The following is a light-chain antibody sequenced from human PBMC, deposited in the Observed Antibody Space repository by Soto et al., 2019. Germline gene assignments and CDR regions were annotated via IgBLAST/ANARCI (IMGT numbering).Light chain of an antibody. J-gene: IGLJ2*01. V-gene: IGLV4-69*01. Sequence: QLVLTQSPSASASLGASVKLTCTLSSGHSNYAIAWHQQQPEKGPRYLMKLNSDGSHSKGDGIPPRFSGSSSAAERYLPIACLQSEDEADDYCQTWGTGLYVVFGGGTKLTVL. CDR1: SGHSNYA. CDR2: LNSDGSH. CDR3: QTWGTGLYVV.